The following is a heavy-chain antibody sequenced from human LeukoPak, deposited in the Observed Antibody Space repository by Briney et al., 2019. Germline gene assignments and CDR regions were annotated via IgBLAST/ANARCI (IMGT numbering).Heavy chain of an antibody. CDR1: GYTFTGYY. J-gene: IGHJ4*02. V-gene: IGHV1-2*02. Sequence: SVKVSCKASGYTFTGYYMHWVRQAPGQGLEWMGWINPNSGGTNYTQKFQGRVTMTRDTSISTAYMELSRLRSDDTAVYYCARVYYDSIGPFDYWGQGTLVTVSS. CDR3: ARVYYDSIGPFDY. CDR2: INPNSGGT. D-gene: IGHD3-22*01.